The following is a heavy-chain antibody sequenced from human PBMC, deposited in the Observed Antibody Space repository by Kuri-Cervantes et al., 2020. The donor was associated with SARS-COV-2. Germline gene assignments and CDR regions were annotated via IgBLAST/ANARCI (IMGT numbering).Heavy chain of an antibody. CDR1: GFTFSSYA. D-gene: IGHD1-7*01. CDR3: AKAYWNYNYFDY. V-gene: IGHV3-23*01. J-gene: IGHJ4*02. CDR2: TSGSGGST. Sequence: GESLKISCAASGFTFSSYAMSWVRQAPGKGLEWVSATSGSGGSTYYADSVKGRFTISRDNSKNTLYLQMNSLRAEDTAVYYCAKAYWNYNYFDYWGQGTLVTVSS.